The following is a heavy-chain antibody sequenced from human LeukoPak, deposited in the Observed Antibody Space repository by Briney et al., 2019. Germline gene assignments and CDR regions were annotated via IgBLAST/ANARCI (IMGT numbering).Heavy chain of an antibody. J-gene: IGHJ4*02. D-gene: IGHD1-14*01. CDR2: ISGSGGST. CDR3: AKDIRMDPY. CDR1: GFTFSSYA. Sequence: SGGSLRLSCAASGFTFSSYAMSWVRQAPGKGLEWVSAISGSGGSTYYADSVKGRFTISRDNSKNTLYLEMNGLRAEDTAVYYCAKDIRMDPYWGQGTLVTVSS. V-gene: IGHV3-23*01.